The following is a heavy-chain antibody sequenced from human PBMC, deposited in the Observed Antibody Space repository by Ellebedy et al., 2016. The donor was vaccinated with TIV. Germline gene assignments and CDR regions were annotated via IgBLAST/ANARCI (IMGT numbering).Heavy chain of an antibody. CDR3: VKVGQLLSVDGMDV. V-gene: IGHV3-64D*06. D-gene: IGHD2-2*01. Sequence: GESLKISXSASGFTFSSYAMHWVRQAPGKGLEYVSAISSNGGSTYYADYVKGRFTISRDNSKNTLYLQMSSLRAEDTAVYYCVKVGQLLSVDGMDVWGQGTTVTVSS. CDR2: ISSNGGST. J-gene: IGHJ6*02. CDR1: GFTFSSYA.